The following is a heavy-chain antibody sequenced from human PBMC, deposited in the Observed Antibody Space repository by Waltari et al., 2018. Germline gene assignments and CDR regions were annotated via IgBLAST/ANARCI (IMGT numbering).Heavy chain of an antibody. CDR3: AKEGSFVVVPEAMFDYYMDV. J-gene: IGHJ6*03. D-gene: IGHD2-2*01. V-gene: IGHV3-30*02. CDR2: IRYDGSNE. CDR1: GFTVGRYG. Sequence: QVKLVESGGGVVQPGGSLRLSCAASGFTVGRYGMHWVRQAPGKGLEGVAFIRYDGSNEYYADSVKGRFTISRDNSKNTLSLQMNSLRAEDTAVYYCAKEGSFVVVPEAMFDYYMDVWGRGTTVTVSS.